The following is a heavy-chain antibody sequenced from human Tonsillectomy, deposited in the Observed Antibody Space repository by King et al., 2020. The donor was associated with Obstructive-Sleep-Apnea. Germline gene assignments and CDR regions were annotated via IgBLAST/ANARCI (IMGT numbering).Heavy chain of an antibody. CDR2: ISSSSSYI. CDR1: GITFSSYS. CDR3: AKEGYYYESSGYDEAFDI. D-gene: IGHD3-22*01. V-gene: IGHV3-21*01. Sequence: VQLVESGGGLVKPGGSLRLSCAASGITFSSYSMNWVSQAPGKGLEWVSSISSSSSYIYYADSVKGRFTISRDNAKNSLYLQMNSLGVEDTAMYYCAKEGYYYESSGYDEAFDIWGQGTMVTVSS. J-gene: IGHJ3*02.